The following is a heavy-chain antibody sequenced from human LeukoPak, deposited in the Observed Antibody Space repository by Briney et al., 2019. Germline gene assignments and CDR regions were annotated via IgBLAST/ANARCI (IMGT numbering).Heavy chain of an antibody. D-gene: IGHD3-16*01. CDR2: ISSSSSYV. CDR3: ARDPPSRGTRYFDY. V-gene: IGHV3-21*01. Sequence: GGSLRLSCAASGFTFSSYSLNWVRQAPGKGLEWVSPISSSSSYVDYADSVKGRFTISRDNAKNSLYLQMDSLRVEDTAVYYCARDPPSRGTRYFDYWGQGTLVTVSS. J-gene: IGHJ4*02. CDR1: GFTFSSYS.